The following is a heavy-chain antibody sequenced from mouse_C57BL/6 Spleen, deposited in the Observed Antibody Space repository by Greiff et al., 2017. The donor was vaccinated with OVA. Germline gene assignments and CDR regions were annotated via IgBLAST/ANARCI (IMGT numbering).Heavy chain of an antibody. Sequence: EVKLVESEGGLVQPGSSMKLSCTASGFTFSDYYMAWVRQVPEKGLEWVANINYDGSSTYYLDSLKSRFIISRYNAKNILYLQMSSLKSEDTATYYCARDQSSGYFDYWGQGTTLTVSS. CDR1: GFTFSDYY. CDR2: INYDGSST. V-gene: IGHV5-16*01. CDR3: ARDQSSGYFDY. J-gene: IGHJ2*01. D-gene: IGHD3-2*02.